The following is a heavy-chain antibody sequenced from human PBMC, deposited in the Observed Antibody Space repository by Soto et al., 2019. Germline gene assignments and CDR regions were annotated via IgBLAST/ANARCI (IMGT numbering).Heavy chain of an antibody. Sequence: SETLSLTCAVSSGSISSTNWWTWVRQPPGRGLEWIGEIYHTGSTNYNPSLKSRVTMSVDESKNQFSLKLTSVTAADTAVYYCAAGGTAWFDPWGQGTLVTVSS. D-gene: IGHD3-16*01. CDR2: IYHTGST. J-gene: IGHJ5*02. CDR1: SGSISSTNW. CDR3: AAGGTAWFDP. V-gene: IGHV4-4*02.